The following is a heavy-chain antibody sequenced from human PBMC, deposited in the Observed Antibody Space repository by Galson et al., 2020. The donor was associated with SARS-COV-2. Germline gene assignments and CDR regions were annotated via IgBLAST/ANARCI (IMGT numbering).Heavy chain of an antibody. D-gene: IGHD2-21*01. CDR3: ARVRGLFYYFDS. V-gene: IGHV3-33*01. J-gene: IGHJ4*02. CDR2: IWYDGSKK. Sequence: GESLKISCVASGFTFSSSGMQWVRQAPGKGLEWVAVIWYDGSKKYYADSVTGRFTISKDNSKNTLDLQMDSLRAEDTAVYYCARVRGLFYYFDSWGQGTVVTVSS. CDR1: GFTFSSSG.